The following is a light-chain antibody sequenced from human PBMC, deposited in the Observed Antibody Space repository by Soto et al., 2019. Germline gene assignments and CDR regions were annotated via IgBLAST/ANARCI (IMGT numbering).Light chain of an antibody. CDR2: YDD. CDR3: AAWDDSLNGLV. V-gene: IGLV1-36*01. Sequence: QSVLTQXXSXSXXXXXXVTXXXXXSXXNIGNNAVNWYQQLPGKAPKLLIYYDDLLPSGVSDRFSGSKSGTSASLAISGLQSEDEADYYCAAWDDSLNGLVFGGGTKVTVL. J-gene: IGLJ2*01. CDR1: XXNIGNNA.